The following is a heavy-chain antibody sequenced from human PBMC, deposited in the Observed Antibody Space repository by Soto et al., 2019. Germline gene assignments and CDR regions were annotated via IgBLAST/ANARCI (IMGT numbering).Heavy chain of an antibody. V-gene: IGHV4-59*01. CDR3: ATTADCSSTSCSPYYYYGMDV. CDR2: IYYSGST. D-gene: IGHD2-2*01. CDR1: GGSISSYY. Sequence: SETLSLTCTVSGGSISSYYWSWIRQPPGKGLEWIGYIYYSGSTNYNPSLKSRVTISVDTSKNQFSLKLSSVTAADTAVYYCATTADCSSTSCSPYYYYGMDVWGQGTTVTAP. J-gene: IGHJ6*02.